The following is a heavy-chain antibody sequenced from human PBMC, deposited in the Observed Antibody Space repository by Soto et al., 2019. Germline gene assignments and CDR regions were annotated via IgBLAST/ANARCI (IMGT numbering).Heavy chain of an antibody. V-gene: IGHV3-11*06. J-gene: IGHJ6*02. Sequence: PGGSLRLSCAASEFTFSDYYMIWIRQAPGKGLEWVSYISSSSSYTNYADSVKGRFTISRDNAKNSLYVQMNSLRAEDTAVYYCARVIWNVGYYYYYYGMDVWGQGTTVTVSS. CDR3: ARVIWNVGYYYYYYGMDV. D-gene: IGHD1-1*01. CDR1: EFTFSDYY. CDR2: ISSSSSYT.